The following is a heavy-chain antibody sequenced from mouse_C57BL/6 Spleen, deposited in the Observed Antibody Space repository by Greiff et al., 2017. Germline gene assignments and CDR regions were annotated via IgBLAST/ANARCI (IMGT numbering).Heavy chain of an antibody. V-gene: IGHV1-55*01. J-gene: IGHJ3*01. D-gene: IGHD1-1*01. CDR2: IYPGSGST. Sequence: VQLQQSGPELVKPGASVKMSCKASGYTFTSYWITWVKQRPGQGLEWIGDIYPGSGSTNYNEKFKSKATLTVDTSSSTAYMQLSSLTSEDSAVYYCARGDYYGSSYAYWGQGTLVTVSA. CDR1: GYTFTSYW. CDR3: ARGDYYGSSYAY.